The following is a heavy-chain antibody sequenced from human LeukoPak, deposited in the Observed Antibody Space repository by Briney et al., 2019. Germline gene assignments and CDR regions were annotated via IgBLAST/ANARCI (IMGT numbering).Heavy chain of an antibody. J-gene: IGHJ3*02. V-gene: IGHV4-38-2*01. Sequence: SETLSLTCAVSGYSISSGHYWGWIRQPPGKGLEWIGSLHHSGSTYYNPSLKSRVTISVGMSKNQFSLKLSSVTAADTAVYYCARVSDDAFDIWGQGTMVTVSS. CDR2: LHHSGST. CDR3: ARVSDDAFDI. CDR1: GYSISSGHY.